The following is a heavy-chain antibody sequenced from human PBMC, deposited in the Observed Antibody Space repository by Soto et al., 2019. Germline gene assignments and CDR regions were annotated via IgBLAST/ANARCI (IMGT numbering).Heavy chain of an antibody. Sequence: GESLKISCKGSGYSFTSYWIGWVRQMPGKGLEWMGIIYPGDSDTRYSPSFQGQVTISADKSISTAYLQWSSLKASDTAMYYCARLGYYDGSSYFNNYYYYYGMDVWGQGTTVTVS. J-gene: IGHJ6*02. V-gene: IGHV5-51*01. D-gene: IGHD3-22*01. CDR2: IYPGDSDT. CDR3: ARLGYYDGSSYFNNYYYYYGMDV. CDR1: GYSFTSYW.